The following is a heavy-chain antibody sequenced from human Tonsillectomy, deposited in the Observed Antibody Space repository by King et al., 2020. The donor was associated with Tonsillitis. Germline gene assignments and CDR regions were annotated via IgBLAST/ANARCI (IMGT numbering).Heavy chain of an antibody. V-gene: IGHV3-23*04. J-gene: IGHJ6*02. D-gene: IGHD1-26*01. CDR2: ITDSGSKT. CDR3: ARGSWGVGPYYGMDV. Sequence: VQLVESGGAWVQPGGSLRLSCAASGFAFSSYAMSWVRQAPGKGPEGVSAITDSGSKTYYADSVAGRLTISRDNSKNTLSLQMNSLRAEDTAIYYCARGSWGVGPYYGMDVWGRGTTVTVSS. CDR1: GFAFSSYA.